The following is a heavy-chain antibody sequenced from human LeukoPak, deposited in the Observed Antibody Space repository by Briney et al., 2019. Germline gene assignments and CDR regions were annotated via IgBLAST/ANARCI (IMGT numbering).Heavy chain of an antibody. Sequence: PGGSLRLSCAASGFTFSSYGMHWVRQAPGKGLEWVAVIWYDGSNKYYADSVKGRFTISRDNSKNTLYLQMNSLRAEDTAVYYCARGRSYDYVWGTHWGQGTLVTVSS. V-gene: IGHV3-33*01. CDR1: GFTFSSYG. D-gene: IGHD3-16*01. CDR2: IWYDGSNK. J-gene: IGHJ4*02. CDR3: ARGRSYDYVWGTH.